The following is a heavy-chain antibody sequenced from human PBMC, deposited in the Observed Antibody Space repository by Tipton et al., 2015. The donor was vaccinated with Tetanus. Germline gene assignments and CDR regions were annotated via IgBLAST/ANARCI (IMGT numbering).Heavy chain of an antibody. CDR3: VGDGWLSSTY. D-gene: IGHD6-13*01. V-gene: IGHV3-74*03. J-gene: IGHJ4*02. Sequence: SLRLSCAASGFTFSSYRMHWVRQAPGKGLEWVSHIYSDGASSMYADSGKGRFTISRDNAKNTLYLQMNSLGVEDTAVYYCVGDGWLSSTYWGQGTLVTVSS. CDR2: IYSDGASS. CDR1: GFTFSSYR.